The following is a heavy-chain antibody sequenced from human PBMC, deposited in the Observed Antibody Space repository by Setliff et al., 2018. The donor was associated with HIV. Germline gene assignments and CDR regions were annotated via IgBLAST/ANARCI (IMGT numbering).Heavy chain of an antibody. D-gene: IGHD1-1*01. CDR3: AKDYGDGHNWGAFDI. Sequence: PGGSLRLSCAASGFTFSNYDMHWVRQVTGKGLEWVSGITWNSGTIAYADSVKGRFTISRDNAKKYVYLQMNSLRVEDTALYFCAKDYGDGHNWGAFDIWGQGTMVTVSS. V-gene: IGHV3-9*01. CDR1: GFTFSNYD. CDR2: ITWNSGTI. J-gene: IGHJ3*02.